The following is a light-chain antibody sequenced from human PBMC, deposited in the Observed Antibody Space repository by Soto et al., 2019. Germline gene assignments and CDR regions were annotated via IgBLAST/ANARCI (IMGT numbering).Light chain of an antibody. Sequence: DIQMTQSPSTLSASVGDRVTITCRASQSISSWLAWYQQKPGKAPKLLIYDASSLESGVPSRFSGSGSGTEFHLTISSLQPDDFATYYCQQYNSYWTFGQGTKVEIK. V-gene: IGKV1-5*01. CDR3: QQYNSYWT. CDR1: QSISSW. J-gene: IGKJ1*01. CDR2: DAS.